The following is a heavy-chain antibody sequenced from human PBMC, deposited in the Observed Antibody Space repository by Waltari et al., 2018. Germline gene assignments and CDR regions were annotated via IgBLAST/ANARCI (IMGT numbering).Heavy chain of an antibody. CDR1: GFMFHTYD. J-gene: IGHJ5*02. V-gene: IGHV3-21*01. Sequence: EVLLMESGGGLVKPGGSLRLSCAVSGFMFHTYDKHWVRLAPGKGPEWVSMITRSVAFIYDANSVKGRFTVSRDDAEKSLFLQMDSLTVEDTAVYYCARSAPQVTPGGIDHWGQGTLVTVSS. CDR2: ITRSVAFI. CDR3: ARSAPQVTPGGIDH. D-gene: IGHD1-26*01.